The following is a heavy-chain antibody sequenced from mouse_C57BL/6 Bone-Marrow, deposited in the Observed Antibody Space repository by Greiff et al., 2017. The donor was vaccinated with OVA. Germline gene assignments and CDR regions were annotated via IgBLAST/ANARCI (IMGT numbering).Heavy chain of an antibody. V-gene: IGHV1-82*01. CDR1: GYAFSSSW. D-gene: IGHD4-1*02. J-gene: IGHJ3*01. CDR3: AREANWDWFAY. Sequence: VQLQQSGPELVKPGASVKISCKASGYAFSSSWMNWVKQRPGKGLEWIGRIYPGDGDTNYNGKFKGKATLTADKSSSTAYMQLSSLTSEDSAVYFCAREANWDWFAYWGQGTLVTVSA. CDR2: IYPGDGDT.